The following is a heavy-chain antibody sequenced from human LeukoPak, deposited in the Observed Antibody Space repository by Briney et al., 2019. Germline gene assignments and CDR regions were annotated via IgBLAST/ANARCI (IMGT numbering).Heavy chain of an antibody. CDR1: GYTFTGYY. D-gene: IGHD1-26*01. V-gene: IGHV1-2*02. CDR3: ARVVVGATTPEVAFDI. CDR2: INPNSGGT. Sequence: ASVKVSCKASGYTFTGYYMHWVRQAPGQGLEWMGWINPNSGGTNYAQKFQGRVTMTRDTSIGTAYMELSRLRSDDTAVYYCARVVVGATTPEVAFDIRGQGTMVTVSS. J-gene: IGHJ3*02.